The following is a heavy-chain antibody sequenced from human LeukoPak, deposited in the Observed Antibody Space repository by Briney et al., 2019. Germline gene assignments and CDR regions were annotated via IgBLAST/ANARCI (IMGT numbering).Heavy chain of an antibody. V-gene: IGHV3-48*04. CDR1: GFTFGDYS. Sequence: GGSLRLSCAASGFTFGDYSMNWVRQAPGEGLEWISYVGISSGNTKYADSVKGRFTISGDSAKNSVFLQMNSLRVEDTAVYYCARDHRYAFDNWGQGTLVTVSS. J-gene: IGHJ4*02. D-gene: IGHD5-12*01. CDR2: VGISSGNT. CDR3: ARDHRYAFDN.